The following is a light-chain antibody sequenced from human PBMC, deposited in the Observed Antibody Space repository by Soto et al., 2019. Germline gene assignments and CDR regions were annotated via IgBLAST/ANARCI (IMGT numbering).Light chain of an antibody. V-gene: IGLV3-21*04. Sequence: SYELTQPPSVSVAPEKTARITCGGNNIGSKRVHWYRQKPGQAPVFVIYYDSDRPSGIPERFSGSNSGNTATLTISRVEDGDGADYYCQVWDITTDHYVFGTGTKLTVL. CDR3: QVWDITTDHYV. CDR2: YDS. J-gene: IGLJ1*01. CDR1: NIGSKR.